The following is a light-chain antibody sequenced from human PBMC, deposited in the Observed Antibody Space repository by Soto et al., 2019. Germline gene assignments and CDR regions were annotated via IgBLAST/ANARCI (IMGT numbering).Light chain of an antibody. CDR2: RAS. CDR3: LQYDSSPRT. Sequence: ENVLTQSPDTLSLSPGERATLSCRASQVFSTSHLAWYQLKPGQAPRLLIYRASTRAAGIPDRFSGSGSGTDFTLTISRLEPEAFAVYFCLQYDSSPRTFGQGTKVEVK. CDR1: QVFSTSH. V-gene: IGKV3-20*01. J-gene: IGKJ1*01.